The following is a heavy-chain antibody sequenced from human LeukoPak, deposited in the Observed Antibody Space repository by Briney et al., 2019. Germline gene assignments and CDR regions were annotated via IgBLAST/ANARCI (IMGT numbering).Heavy chain of an antibody. CDR3: ARGSPTTRELRFLEWSTYYYYYGMDV. J-gene: IGHJ6*02. Sequence: ASVNVSCKASGYTFTGYYMHWVRQAPGQGLEWMGRINPNSGGTNYAQKFQGRVTMTRDTSISTAYMELSRLRSDDTAVYYCARGSPTTRELRFLEWSTYYYYYGMDVWGQGTTVTVSS. V-gene: IGHV1-2*06. D-gene: IGHD3-3*01. CDR2: INPNSGGT. CDR1: GYTFTGYY.